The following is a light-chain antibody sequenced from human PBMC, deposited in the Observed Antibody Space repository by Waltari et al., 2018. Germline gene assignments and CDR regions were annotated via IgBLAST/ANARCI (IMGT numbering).Light chain of an antibody. J-gene: IGLJ2*01. CDR3: QVWDSSSDHPV. V-gene: IGLV3-21*03. CDR2: DDS. CDR1: NIGSKR. Sequence: SYVLTQPPSVSVAPGKPARITCGGNNIGSKRVPWYQQKTGHAPVLVVYDDSDRPSGIPERFAGSNSGNTATLNISRVEAGDEADYYCQVWDSSSDHPVFGGGTKLTVL.